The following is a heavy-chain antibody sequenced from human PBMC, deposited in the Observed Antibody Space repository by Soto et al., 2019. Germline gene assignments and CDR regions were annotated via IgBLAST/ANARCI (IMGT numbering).Heavy chain of an antibody. J-gene: IGHJ4*02. D-gene: IGHD2-15*01. CDR2: IYYSGNT. CDR1: GGSISSSSYY. Sequence: PSETLSLTCSVSGGSISSSSYYWGWIRQPPGKGLEWIGSIYYSGNTYYTPSLKSRVTISVDTSKNQFSLKLSSVTAADTAVYYCAREGGGYCPGGSCQVDYWGQGTRVTVSS. CDR3: AREGGGYCPGGSCQVDY. V-gene: IGHV4-39*02.